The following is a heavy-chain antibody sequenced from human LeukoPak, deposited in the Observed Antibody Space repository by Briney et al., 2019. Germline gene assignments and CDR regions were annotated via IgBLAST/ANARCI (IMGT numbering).Heavy chain of an antibody. CDR3: ARHPGSAYYYYYMDV. J-gene: IGHJ6*03. CDR1: GYSFTSYW. D-gene: IGHD1-14*01. V-gene: IGHV5-51*01. CDR2: IYPGDSDT. Sequence: GESLKISCKGSGYSFTSYWIGWVRQMPRKGLEWMGIIYPGDSDTRYSPSFQGQVTISADKSISTAYLQWSSLKASDTAMYYCARHPGSAYYYYYMDVWGKGTTVTVSS.